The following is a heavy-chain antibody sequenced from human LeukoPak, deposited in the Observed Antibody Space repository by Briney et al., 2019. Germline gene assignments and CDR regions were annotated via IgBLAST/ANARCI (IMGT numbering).Heavy chain of an antibody. D-gene: IGHD1-7*01. CDR2: ISPDGRNI. J-gene: IGHJ4*02. CDR1: GFTLSDYW. V-gene: IGHV3-74*01. CDR3: VRDGGGTTPYDS. Sequence: GGSLRLSCAASGFTLSDYWMNWVRQTPGKGPVWVSHISPDGRNIAYADSVKGRFTISRDSAKNTLYLHMNSLRVGDTAVYYCVRDGGGTTPYDSWGQGTLVTVSS.